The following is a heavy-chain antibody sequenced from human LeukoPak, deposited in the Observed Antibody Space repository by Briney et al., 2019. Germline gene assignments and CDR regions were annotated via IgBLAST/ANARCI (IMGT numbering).Heavy chain of an antibody. Sequence: PGGSLGLSCAASGFTVSSTYLTWVRQAPGKGPEWLSVIYSGGYTYYADSVKARFFISRDISENMVYLQMNSLSVEDTAVYFCARGRPAHYFDSWGPGTLVTVS. CDR1: GFTVSSTY. D-gene: IGHD6-6*01. CDR3: ARGRPAHYFDS. CDR2: IYSGGYT. V-gene: IGHV3-66*01. J-gene: IGHJ4*02.